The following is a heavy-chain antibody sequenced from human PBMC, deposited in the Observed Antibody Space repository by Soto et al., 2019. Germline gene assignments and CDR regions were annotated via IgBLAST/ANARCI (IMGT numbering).Heavy chain of an antibody. CDR1: GYTFTGYY. CDR2: INPNSGGT. CDR3: ARERGPWGGAFDI. D-gene: IGHD3-16*01. J-gene: IGHJ3*02. V-gene: IGHV1-2*04. Sequence: QVPLVQSGAEVKKPGASVKVSCKASGYTFTGYYMHWVRQAPGQGLEWMGWINPNSGGTNYAQKFQGWVTMTRDTSISTAYMELSRLRSDDTAVYYCARERGPWGGAFDIWGQGTMVTVSS.